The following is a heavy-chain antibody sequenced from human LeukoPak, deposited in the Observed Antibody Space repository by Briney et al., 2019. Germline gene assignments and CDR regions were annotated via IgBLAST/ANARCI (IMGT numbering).Heavy chain of an antibody. J-gene: IGHJ4*02. CDR2: ISSSSITI. V-gene: IGHV3-48*02. CDR3: ARDLTRTTDIDS. D-gene: IGHD1-7*01. Sequence: GGSLRLSCSAAGFGITTYSMNWVRQAPGKGLEWGSYISSSSITIYYADSVKGRFTISRYNAKNSLYLQMNSLRDEDTAVYYCARDLTRTTDIDSWGQGTLVTVSS. CDR1: GFGITTYS.